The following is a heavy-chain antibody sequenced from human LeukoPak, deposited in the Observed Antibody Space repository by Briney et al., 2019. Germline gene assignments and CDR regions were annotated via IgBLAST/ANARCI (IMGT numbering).Heavy chain of an antibody. CDR2: IYHSGST. Sequence: SGTLSLTCAVSGSSISSSNWWSWVRQPPGKGLEWIGEIYHSGSTNYNPSLKSRVTISVDKSKNQFSLKLSSVTAADTAVYYCARTDDYGDSRGAFDIWGQGTMVTVSS. J-gene: IGHJ3*02. CDR1: GSSISSSNW. CDR3: ARTDDYGDSRGAFDI. D-gene: IGHD4-17*01. V-gene: IGHV4-4*02.